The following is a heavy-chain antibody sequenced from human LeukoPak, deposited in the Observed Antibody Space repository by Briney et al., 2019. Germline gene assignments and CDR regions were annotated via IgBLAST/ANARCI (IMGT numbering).Heavy chain of an antibody. CDR1: GGAIASRHW. D-gene: IGHD1-26*01. CDR2: IYQSAST. Sequence: PSETLSLTCAAPGGAIASRHWWSWVRQPPGKGLEWIGEIYQSASTNYNPSLQNRVTIAVDWSNNQFSLGLSSVTAADTAVYYFARHQVGVNTFDYWGQGILVTVSS. J-gene: IGHJ4*02. V-gene: IGHV4-4*02. CDR3: ARHQVGVNTFDY.